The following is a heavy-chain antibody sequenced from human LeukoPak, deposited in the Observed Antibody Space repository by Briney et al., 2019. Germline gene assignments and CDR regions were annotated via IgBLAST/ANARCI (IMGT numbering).Heavy chain of an antibody. J-gene: IGHJ6*03. CDR1: GYTLIGYH. Sequence: ASVKVSCKASGYTLIGYHLHWVRQAPGQGLEWMGSINPNSGDTNYAQKFQGRVTMTRDTSISTAYMELSRLRSDDTAVYYCASSMVRGGNYYYYYMDVWGKGTTVTISS. CDR3: ASSMVRGGNYYYYYMDV. D-gene: IGHD3-10*01. CDR2: INPNSGDT. V-gene: IGHV1-2*02.